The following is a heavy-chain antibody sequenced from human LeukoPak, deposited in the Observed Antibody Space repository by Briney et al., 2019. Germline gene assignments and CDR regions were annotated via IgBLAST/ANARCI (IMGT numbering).Heavy chain of an antibody. D-gene: IGHD6-13*01. CDR2: MNPNSGNT. J-gene: IGHJ4*02. Sequence: ASVKVSCKASGYTFTSYGISWVRQAPGQGLEWMGWMNPNSGNTGYAQKFQGRVTMTRNTSISTAYMELSSLRSEDTAVYYCARVTGKGRIAAAIDYWGQGTLVTVSS. CDR1: GYTFTSYG. V-gene: IGHV1-8*02. CDR3: ARVTGKGRIAAAIDY.